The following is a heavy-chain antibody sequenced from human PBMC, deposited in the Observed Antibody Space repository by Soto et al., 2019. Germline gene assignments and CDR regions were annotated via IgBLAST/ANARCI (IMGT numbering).Heavy chain of an antibody. Sequence: QVQLVQSGAEVKKPGASVKVSCKASGYTFTKYGISWVRQAPGQGLEWMGWISAYNGYTHYAQRLQGRVTMTTDTSTSTADMELRSLRSDDTAVYFCARDRVVVVPADTIPDAFDIWGQGTMVTVFS. J-gene: IGHJ3*02. CDR2: ISAYNGYT. CDR3: ARDRVVVVPADTIPDAFDI. CDR1: GYTFTKYG. D-gene: IGHD2-2*01. V-gene: IGHV1-18*01.